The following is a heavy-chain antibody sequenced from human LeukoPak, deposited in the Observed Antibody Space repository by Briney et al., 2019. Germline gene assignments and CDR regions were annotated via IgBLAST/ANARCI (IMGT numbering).Heavy chain of an antibody. V-gene: IGHV3-48*02. CDR2: INHDAEMI. CDR3: AKDYHSSGSY. CDR1: GFPFASYV. Sequence: GGSLRLSCEGSGFPFASYVMSWVRQAPGKGLEWIAYINHDAEMIFYPDFVKGRFTISRDNAKKSLYLQMNALRYEDTAIYYCAKDYHSSGSYWGQGTLVTVSS. D-gene: IGHD6-19*01. J-gene: IGHJ4*02.